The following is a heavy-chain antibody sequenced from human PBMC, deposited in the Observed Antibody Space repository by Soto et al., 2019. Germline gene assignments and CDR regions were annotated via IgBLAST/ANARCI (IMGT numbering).Heavy chain of an antibody. D-gene: IGHD4-17*01. CDR2: IYYSGST. V-gene: IGHV4-31*03. CDR1: GGSISSGGYY. J-gene: IGHJ6*02. CDR3: AHGDSEPGMDV. Sequence: TLSLTCTVSGGSISSGGYYWSWIRQHPGKGLEWIGYIYYSGSTYYNPSLKSRVTISVDTSKNQFSLKLSSVTAADTAVYYCAHGDSEPGMDVWGQGTTVTVSS.